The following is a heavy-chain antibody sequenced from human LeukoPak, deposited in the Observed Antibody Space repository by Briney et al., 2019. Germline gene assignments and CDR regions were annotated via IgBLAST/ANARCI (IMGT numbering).Heavy chain of an antibody. D-gene: IGHD7-27*01. CDR1: GFIFTSYG. CDR2: ISYDGSDK. Sequence: GGSLRLSCTASGFIFTSYGMHWVRQVPGKGLEWVAGISYDGSDKWYEDSVKGRFTISRDNSKNTVYLQMNSLRVEDTAVYFCAKVHMPNWGTGYFDYWGQGTLVTVSS. CDR3: AKVHMPNWGTGYFDY. V-gene: IGHV3-30*18. J-gene: IGHJ4*02.